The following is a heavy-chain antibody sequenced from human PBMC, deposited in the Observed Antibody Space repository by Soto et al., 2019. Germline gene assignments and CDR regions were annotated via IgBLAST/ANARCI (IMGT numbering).Heavy chain of an antibody. CDR3: ARESTGDWHFDL. D-gene: IGHD7-27*01. CDR2: IYYTGTT. CDR1: GGSINTGGFY. J-gene: IGHJ2*01. Sequence: QVQLQESGPGLVKPSQTLSLTCTVSGGSINTGGFYWNWIRQHPGKGLEWIGYIYYTGTTYYTPSLRSRLTMTVATSKNQFSLKLSSVTAADTAVYYCARESTGDWHFDLWGRGTLVTVSS. V-gene: IGHV4-31*03.